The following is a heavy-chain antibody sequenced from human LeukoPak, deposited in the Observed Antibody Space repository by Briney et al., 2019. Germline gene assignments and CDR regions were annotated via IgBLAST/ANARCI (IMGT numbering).Heavy chain of an antibody. CDR2: ISFDGRNK. D-gene: IGHD6-19*01. Sequence: PGRSLRLSCAASGFTFTTYAILWVRQAPGRGLEWVAVISFDGRNKYYADSVKGRFTISRDDSKNTVYLQMNSLRAEDTAVYYCAKDHTPPGYGSGGMDVWGQGTTVTVS. CDR1: GFTFTTYA. CDR3: AKDHTPPGYGSGGMDV. J-gene: IGHJ6*02. V-gene: IGHV3-30*04.